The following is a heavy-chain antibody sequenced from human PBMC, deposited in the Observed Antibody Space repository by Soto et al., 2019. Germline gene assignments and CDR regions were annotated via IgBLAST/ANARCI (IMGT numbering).Heavy chain of an antibody. D-gene: IGHD6-13*01. V-gene: IGHV4-59*08. CDR1: GGSISSYY. J-gene: IGHJ5*02. Sequence: SETLSLTCTVSGGSISSYYWSWIQQPPGKGLEWIGYIYYSGSTNYNPSLKSRVTISVDTSKNQFSLKLSSVTAADTAVYYCARLAGSSWYAGNWFDPWGQGTLVTVSS. CDR2: IYYSGST. CDR3: ARLAGSSWYAGNWFDP.